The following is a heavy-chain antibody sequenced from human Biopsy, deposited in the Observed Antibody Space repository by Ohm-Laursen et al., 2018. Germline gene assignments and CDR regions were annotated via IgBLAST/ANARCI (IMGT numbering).Heavy chain of an antibody. CDR2: INAKTGDT. CDR3: ARDFNYDGGGSFNFDY. V-gene: IGHV1-2*02. Sequence: ASVKVSCKASGYTFTSYHVHWVRQAPGQGLEWMGWINAKTGDTNYAQKFQGRVTMTRNTSISTAYMELSSLTSVDTAVYYCARDFNYDGGGSFNFDYWGQGTLVTVSS. J-gene: IGHJ4*02. D-gene: IGHD3-22*01. CDR1: GYTFTSYH.